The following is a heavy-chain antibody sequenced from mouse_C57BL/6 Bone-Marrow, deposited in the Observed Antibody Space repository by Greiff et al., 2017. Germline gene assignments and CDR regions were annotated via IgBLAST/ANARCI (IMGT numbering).Heavy chain of an antibody. CDR3: TTLANWFDY. Sequence: EVKLVESGAELVRPGASVKLSCTASGFNIKDDYMHWVKQRPEQGLEWIGWIDPENGDTEYASKFQGKATITADTSSNTAYLQLSSLTSEDTAVYYCTTLANWFDYWGQGTTLTVSS. J-gene: IGHJ2*01. CDR1: GFNIKDDY. V-gene: IGHV14-4*01. CDR2: IDPENGDT. D-gene: IGHD4-1*01.